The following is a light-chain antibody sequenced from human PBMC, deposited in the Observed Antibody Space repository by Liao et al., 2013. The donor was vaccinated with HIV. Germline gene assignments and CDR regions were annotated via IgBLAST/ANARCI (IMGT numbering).Light chain of an antibody. CDR3: QAWDRTTGV. Sequence: YDLTQPPSVSVSPGQTATVTCSGGTLGDKYISWYQQRPGQSPVLVIYEDTERPSGIPERFSGSNSGNTATLTISGTQAMDEADYHCQAWDRTTGVFGGGTKLTV. CDR2: EDT. J-gene: IGLJ3*02. CDR1: TLGDKY. V-gene: IGLV3-1*01.